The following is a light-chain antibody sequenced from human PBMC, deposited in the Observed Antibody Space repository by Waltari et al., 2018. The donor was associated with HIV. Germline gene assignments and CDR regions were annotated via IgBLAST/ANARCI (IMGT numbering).Light chain of an antibody. V-gene: IGKV4-1*01. J-gene: IGKJ1*01. CDR1: QSLLYKSNNKNY. CDR3: QQYYGTPLT. CDR2: WAS. Sequence: DIVMTQSPESLAVSLGERATINCKSSQSLLYKSNNKNYLAWYQQKPGQSPKLLIYWASTRESGVPDRFSGSGSGTDFTLTISSLQDEDVAVYYCQQYYGTPLTFGQGTKVEIK.